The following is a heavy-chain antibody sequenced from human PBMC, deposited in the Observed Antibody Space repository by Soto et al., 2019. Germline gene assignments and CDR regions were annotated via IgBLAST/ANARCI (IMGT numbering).Heavy chain of an antibody. D-gene: IGHD2-15*01. CDR3: ARSNLAGYCSGGSCLDGFYYYGMDV. V-gene: IGHV5-10-1*01. CDR2: IDPSDSYT. J-gene: IGHJ6*02. Sequence: ESLKISCKGSGYSFTSYWISWVRQMPGKGLEWKGRIDPSDSYTNYSPSFQGHVTISADKSISTAYLQWSSLKASDTAMYYCARSNLAGYCSGGSCLDGFYYYGMDVWGQGTTVTVSS. CDR1: GYSFTSYW.